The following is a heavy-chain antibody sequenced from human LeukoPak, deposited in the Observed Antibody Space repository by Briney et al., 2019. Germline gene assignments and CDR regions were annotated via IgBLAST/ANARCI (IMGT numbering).Heavy chain of an antibody. J-gene: IGHJ5*02. CDR3: AKDRGRVRVHWFDP. CDR2: ISYDGSNK. Sequence: PGGSLRLSCAASGFTFSSYAMHWVRQAPGKGLEWVAVISYDGSNKYYADSVKGRFTISRDNSKNTLYLQMNSLRAEDTAVYYCAKDRGRVRVHWFDPWGQGTLVTVSS. V-gene: IGHV3-30-3*01. CDR1: GFTFSSYA. D-gene: IGHD2-2*01.